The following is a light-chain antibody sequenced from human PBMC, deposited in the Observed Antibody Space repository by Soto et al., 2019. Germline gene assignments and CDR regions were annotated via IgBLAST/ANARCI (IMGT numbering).Light chain of an antibody. V-gene: IGKV3-20*01. Sequence: EIVLTQSPGTLSLFPGERVTLSCRASQSVDNRYLAWYQQKPGQAPRLLIYAGSTRATGIADRFSGTGSGTDFTLTISRLEPDASAVYYCQLRTFGQGTKVEIK. J-gene: IGKJ1*01. CDR1: QSVDNRY. CDR2: AGS. CDR3: QLRT.